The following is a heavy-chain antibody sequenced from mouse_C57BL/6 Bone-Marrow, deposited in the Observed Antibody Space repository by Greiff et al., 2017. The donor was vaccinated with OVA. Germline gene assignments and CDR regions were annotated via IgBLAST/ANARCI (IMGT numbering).Heavy chain of an antibody. Sequence: EVHLVESGGGLVKPGGSLKLSCAASGFTFSDYGMHWVRQAPEKGLEWVAYISSGSSTIYYADTVKGRFTISRDNAKNTLFLQMTSLRSEDTAMYYCARCYYYGSSPYWYFDVWGTGTTVTVSS. D-gene: IGHD1-1*01. J-gene: IGHJ1*03. V-gene: IGHV5-17*01. CDR3: ARCYYYGSSPYWYFDV. CDR2: ISSGSSTI. CDR1: GFTFSDYG.